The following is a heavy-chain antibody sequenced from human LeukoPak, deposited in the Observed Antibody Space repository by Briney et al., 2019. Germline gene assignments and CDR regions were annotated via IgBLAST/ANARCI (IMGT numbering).Heavy chain of an antibody. CDR1: GGPFSGYY. V-gene: IGHV4-34*01. CDR3: ARGRQRITMVRGVMKYFDY. J-gene: IGHJ4*02. Sequence: SDTLSLTCAVYGGPFSGYYWSWLPHPPGKGLEWIGEINHSGSPHYNPPLKSPVTISVDTPKNQFSLKLSSVTGADTAVYYCARGRQRITMVRGVMKYFDYWGQGTLVTVSS. D-gene: IGHD3-10*01. CDR2: INHSGSP.